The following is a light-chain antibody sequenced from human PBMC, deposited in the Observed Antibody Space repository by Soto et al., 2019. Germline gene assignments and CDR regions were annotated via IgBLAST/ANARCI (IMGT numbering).Light chain of an antibody. V-gene: IGKV2-28*01. CDR2: LGS. Sequence: DIVMSQSPLSLPVTPREPASISCRSSQSLLHSNGYNYLDWYLQKPGQSPQLLIYLGSNRASGVPHRFSGSGSGTDFTLKISRVEAEDVGIYYCMQTLQTPGTFGQGTRLEIK. CDR3: MQTLQTPGT. J-gene: IGKJ5*01. CDR1: QSLLHSNGYNY.